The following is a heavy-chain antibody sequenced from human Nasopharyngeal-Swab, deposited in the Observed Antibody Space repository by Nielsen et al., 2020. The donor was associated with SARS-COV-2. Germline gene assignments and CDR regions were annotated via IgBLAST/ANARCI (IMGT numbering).Heavy chain of an antibody. V-gene: IGHV1-8*01. CDR2: MNPNSGNT. CDR1: GYTFTSYD. Sequence: ASVKVSCKASGYTFTSYDINWVRQATGQGLGWMGWMNPNSGNTGYAQKFQGRVTMTRNTSISTAYMELSSLRSEDTAVYYCAREGQQLVLDYYGMDVWGQGTTVTVSS. D-gene: IGHD6-13*01. J-gene: IGHJ6*02. CDR3: AREGQQLVLDYYGMDV.